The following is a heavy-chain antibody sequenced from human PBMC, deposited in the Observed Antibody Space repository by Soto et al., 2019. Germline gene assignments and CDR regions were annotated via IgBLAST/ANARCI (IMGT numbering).Heavy chain of an antibody. Sequence: GGSLRLSCAASGFTFSNYGMNWVRQAPGKGLEWVSYISSSSSYTNYADSVKGRFTISRDNAKNSLYLQMNSLRAEDTAVYYCARDRLSVREMIGWGRGHYYYGMDVWGQGT. D-gene: IGHD3-16*01. CDR2: ISSSSSYT. V-gene: IGHV3-21*05. J-gene: IGHJ6*02. CDR1: GFTFSNYG. CDR3: ARDRLSVREMIGWGRGHYYYGMDV.